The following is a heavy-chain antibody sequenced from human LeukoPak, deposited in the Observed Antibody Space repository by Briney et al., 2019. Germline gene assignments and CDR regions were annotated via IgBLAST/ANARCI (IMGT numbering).Heavy chain of an antibody. J-gene: IGHJ4*02. CDR3: ARDSGSSTSCYFDY. V-gene: IGHV1-2*06. CDR1: GYTFTGYY. D-gene: IGHD2-2*01. Sequence: ASVKVSCKASGYTFTGYYMHWVRQAPGQWLEWMGRINPNSGGTNYAQKFQGRVTMTRDTSISTAYMELSRLRSDDTAVYYCARDSGSSTSCYFDYWGQGTLVTVSS. CDR2: INPNSGGT.